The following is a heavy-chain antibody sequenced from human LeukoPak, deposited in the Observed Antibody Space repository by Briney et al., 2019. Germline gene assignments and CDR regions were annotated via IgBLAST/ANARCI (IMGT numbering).Heavy chain of an antibody. J-gene: IGHJ4*02. V-gene: IGHV3-48*01. CDR1: GFTFSSYS. Sequence: GGSLRLSCAASGFTFSSYSMNWVRQAPGKGLEWVSYISSSSSTIHYADSVKGRFTISRDNAKNSLYLQMNSLRAEDTAVYYCARERGAARRFDYWGQGTLVTVSS. CDR3: ARERGAARRFDY. CDR2: ISSSSSTI. D-gene: IGHD1-26*01.